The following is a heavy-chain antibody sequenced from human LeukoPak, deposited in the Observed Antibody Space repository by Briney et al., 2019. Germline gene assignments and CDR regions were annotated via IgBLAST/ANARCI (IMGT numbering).Heavy chain of an antibody. J-gene: IGHJ4*02. CDR3: ATRNDFWSGYHDY. D-gene: IGHD3-3*01. CDR1: GFTFSSYW. CDR2: FDPEDGET. V-gene: IGHV1-24*01. Sequence: GGSLRLSCAASGFTFSSYWMSWVRQAPGKGLEWMGGFDPEDGETIYAQKFQGRVTMTEDTSTDTAYMELSSLRSEDTAVYYCATRNDFWSGYHDYWGQGTLVTVSS.